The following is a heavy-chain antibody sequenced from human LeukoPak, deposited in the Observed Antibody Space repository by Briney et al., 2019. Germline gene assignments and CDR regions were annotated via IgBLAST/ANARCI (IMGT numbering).Heavy chain of an antibody. CDR2: IYPGDSDT. V-gene: IGHV5-51*01. Sequence: GESLKISFKGSGYSFTSYWIGWVRPMPGKGLEWMGIIYPGDSDTRYSPSFQGQVTISAEKSISTAYLQWSSLKASDTAMYYCARLGGSSGWYFSGANWFDPWGQGTLVTVSS. D-gene: IGHD6-19*01. CDR3: ARLGGSSGWYFSGANWFDP. J-gene: IGHJ5*02. CDR1: GYSFTSYW.